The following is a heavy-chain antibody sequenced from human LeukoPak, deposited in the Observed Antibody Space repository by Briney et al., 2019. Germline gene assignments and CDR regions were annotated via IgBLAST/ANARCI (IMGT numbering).Heavy chain of an antibody. CDR1: GLTFNNYA. D-gene: IGHD3-16*01. CDR2: ISKSGDQT. CDR3: ATSWGPDTSAFRWGRDGMDV. V-gene: IGHV3-23*01. J-gene: IGHJ6*02. Sequence: PGGSLRLSCAVSGLTFNNYAMSWVRQAPGKGLEWVSAISKSGDQTYYAASAKGRFTIYRDNSKNTQYLQMNSLRAEDTAVYYCATSWGPDTSAFRWGRDGMDVWGQGTTVIVS.